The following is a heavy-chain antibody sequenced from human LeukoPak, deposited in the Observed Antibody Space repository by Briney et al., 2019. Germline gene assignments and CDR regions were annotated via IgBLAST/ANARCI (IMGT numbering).Heavy chain of an antibody. CDR2: INPNSGGT. CDR1: GYTFTGYY. D-gene: IGHD6-19*01. Sequence: ASVKVSCKASGYTFTGYYRHWVRQAPGQGLEWMGWINPNSGGTNYAQKFQGRVTMTRDTSISTAYMELSRLRSDDTAVYYCAREVIEYSSGWYYFDYWGQGTLVTVSS. CDR3: AREVIEYSSGWYYFDY. J-gene: IGHJ4*02. V-gene: IGHV1-2*02.